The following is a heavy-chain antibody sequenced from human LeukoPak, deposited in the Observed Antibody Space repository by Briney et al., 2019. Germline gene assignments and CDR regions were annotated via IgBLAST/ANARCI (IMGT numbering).Heavy chain of an antibody. J-gene: IGHJ4*02. Sequence: SETLSLTCTVSGGSISSSSYYWGWVRPPPGKGLEWIESIYYSGSTYYNPPLKSRVTISVDTSKNQFSLKLSSVTAADTAVYYCARIILTGYYYFDYWGQGTLVTVSS. CDR2: IYYSGST. D-gene: IGHD3-9*01. CDR3: ARIILTGYYYFDY. CDR1: GGSISSSSYY. V-gene: IGHV4-39*01.